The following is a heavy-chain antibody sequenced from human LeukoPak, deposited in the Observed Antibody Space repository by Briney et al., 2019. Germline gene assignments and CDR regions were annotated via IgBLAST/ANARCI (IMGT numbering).Heavy chain of an antibody. V-gene: IGHV3-48*03. D-gene: IGHD4-23*01. Sequence: GGSLRLSCAASGFTFSSYEMNWVRQGPGKGLEWVSYISSSDTIYYADSVKGRFTISRDNAKNTLYLQMNSLRAEDTAVYFCARDLRGNRGYWGQGTLVTVSS. CDR2: ISSSDTI. CDR3: ARDLRGNRGY. CDR1: GFTFSSYE. J-gene: IGHJ4*02.